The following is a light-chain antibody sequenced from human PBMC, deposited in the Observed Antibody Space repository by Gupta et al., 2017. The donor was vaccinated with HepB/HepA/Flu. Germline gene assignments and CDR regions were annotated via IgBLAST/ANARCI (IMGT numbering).Light chain of an antibody. CDR2: AGS. CDR3: QQNYNPVS. CDR1: QGLNNF. V-gene: IGKV1-39*01. Sequence: DIPMTQSPSSLSASIGDTVTITCRAGQGLNNFLSWYQQKPGQAPKLMMYAGSRGKSGVPCRFSGSSAGKYFTLTSSQRQHEDFANYYWQQNYNPVSFGHGTEVDVK. J-gene: IGKJ3*01.